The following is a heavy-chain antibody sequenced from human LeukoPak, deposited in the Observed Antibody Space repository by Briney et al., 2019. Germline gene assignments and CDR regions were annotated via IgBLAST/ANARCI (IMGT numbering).Heavy chain of an antibody. D-gene: IGHD3-3*01. CDR3: ARDNGDYDFWSGTGYFDY. J-gene: IGHJ4*02. Sequence: ASVKVSCKASGYTFTGYYMHWVRQAPGQGLEWMGWINPNSGGTNYAQKFQGRVTMTRDTSISTAYMELSRLRSDDTAVYYCARDNGDYDFWSGTGYFDYWGQGTLVTVSS. V-gene: IGHV1-2*02. CDR1: GYTFTGYY. CDR2: INPNSGGT.